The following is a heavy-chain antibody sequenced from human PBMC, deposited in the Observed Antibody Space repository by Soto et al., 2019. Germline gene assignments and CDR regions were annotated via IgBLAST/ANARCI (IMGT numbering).Heavy chain of an antibody. CDR2: MNPNSGNT. CDR3: ARDMQWGGY. D-gene: IGHD6-19*01. CDR1: GYTFTSYY. J-gene: IGHJ4*02. V-gene: IGHV1-8*01. Sequence: ASVKVSCKASGYTFTSYYINWVRQATGQGLEWMGWMNPNSGNTGYAQKFQGIVTMTRNTSISTAYMELSSLRSEDTAVYFCARDMQWGGYWGQGTLVTVSS.